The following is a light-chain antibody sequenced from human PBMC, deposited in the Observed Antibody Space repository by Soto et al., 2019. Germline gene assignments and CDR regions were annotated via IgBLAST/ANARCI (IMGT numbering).Light chain of an antibody. Sequence: EIVLTHSPATLSVSPGERATLSCRASQSVSGDLAWYHHKPGQAPRLLIYDASTRALDTPARFAGSGAGTEFTLTISSLQSEDFAVYYCQHHKNWWTFGQGTKVDI. CDR1: QSVSGD. V-gene: IGKV3-15*01. CDR2: DAS. CDR3: QHHKNWWT. J-gene: IGKJ1*01.